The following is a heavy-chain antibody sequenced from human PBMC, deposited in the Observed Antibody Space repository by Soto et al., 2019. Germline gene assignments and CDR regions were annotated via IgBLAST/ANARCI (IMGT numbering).Heavy chain of an antibody. J-gene: IGHJ4*02. CDR3: ASEAYATTEKFFDY. CDR2: INAVHGNT. CDR1: GYTFTSYA. D-gene: IGHD2-8*01. Sequence: ASVKVSCKASGYTFTSYAMHWVRQAPGQRLEWMGRINAVHGNTKYSQKFQGRVTITRDTSTSTAYMELSSLRSEDTAVYYCASEAYATTEKFFDYWGQGTLVTVSS. V-gene: IGHV1-3*01.